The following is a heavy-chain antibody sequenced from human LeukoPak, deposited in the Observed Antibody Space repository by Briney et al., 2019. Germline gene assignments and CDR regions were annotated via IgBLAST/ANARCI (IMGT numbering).Heavy chain of an antibody. CDR2: ISSSSSYI. CDR1: GFTFSNYN. Sequence: GGSLRLSCAASGFTFSNYNINWVRQAPGKGLEWVSSISSSSSYIYYADSVKGRFTISRDNAKNSLYLQMNSLRAEDTAVYYCARVSSSVSKPLDYWGQGALVTVSS. J-gene: IGHJ4*02. CDR3: ARVSSSVSKPLDY. V-gene: IGHV3-21*01.